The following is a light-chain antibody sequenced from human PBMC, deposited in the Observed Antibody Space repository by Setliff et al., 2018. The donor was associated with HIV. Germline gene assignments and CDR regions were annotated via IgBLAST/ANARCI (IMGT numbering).Light chain of an antibody. CDR1: SSDVGGYNY. V-gene: IGLV2-14*01. Sequence: QSALTQPASVSGSPGQSIIISCTGTSSDVGGYNYVSWYQQHPGKAPKLIIYEFTNRPSGVSDRFSGSKSVNTASLTISGLQTEDEADYYCNSYTTSGTRVFGTGTKVTVL. CDR2: EFT. CDR3: NSYTTSGTRV. J-gene: IGLJ1*01.